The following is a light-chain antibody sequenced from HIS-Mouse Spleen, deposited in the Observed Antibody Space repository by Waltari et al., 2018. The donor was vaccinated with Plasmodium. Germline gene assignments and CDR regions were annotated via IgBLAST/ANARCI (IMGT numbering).Light chain of an antibody. Sequence: QSALTQPASVSGSPGQSITISCTGTSSDVGSYNLFSWSQQHQGKAPKLMIYEGSKRPSGVSNRFSGSKSGNTASLTISGLQAEDEADYYCCSYAGSSTNWVFGGGTKLTVL. CDR2: EGS. J-gene: IGLJ3*02. CDR3: CSYAGSSTNWV. V-gene: IGLV2-23*01. CDR1: SSDVGSYNL.